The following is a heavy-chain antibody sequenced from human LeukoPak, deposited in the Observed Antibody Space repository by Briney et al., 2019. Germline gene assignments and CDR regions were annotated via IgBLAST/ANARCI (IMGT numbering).Heavy chain of an antibody. Sequence: GGSLRLSCAASGFTVSSNYMSWVRQAPGKGLEWVSVIYSAGDTSYADSVKGRFTISRDNSKNTLYLQVDSLRAEDTAVYYCARGYSSTLFDYWGQGTLVTVSS. J-gene: IGHJ4*02. CDR1: GFTVSSNY. CDR3: ARGYSSTLFDY. CDR2: IYSAGDT. D-gene: IGHD2-2*01. V-gene: IGHV3-53*01.